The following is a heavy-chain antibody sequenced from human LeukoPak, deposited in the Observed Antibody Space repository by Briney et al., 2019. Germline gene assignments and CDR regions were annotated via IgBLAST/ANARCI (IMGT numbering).Heavy chain of an antibody. Sequence: GGSLRLSCAASGFTFSSYSLNWVRQAPGKGLEWVSSISSSSSYIYYADSVKGRFTISRDNAKNSLYLQMNSLRAEDAAVYYCARSQTYCTNGVCYGFDYWGQGTLVTVSS. D-gene: IGHD2-8*01. V-gene: IGHV3-21*01. CDR3: ARSQTYCTNGVCYGFDY. CDR1: GFTFSSYS. CDR2: ISSSSSYI. J-gene: IGHJ4*02.